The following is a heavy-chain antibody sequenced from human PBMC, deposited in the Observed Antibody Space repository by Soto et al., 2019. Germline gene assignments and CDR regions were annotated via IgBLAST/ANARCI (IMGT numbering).Heavy chain of an antibody. Sequence: EVQLVESGGGLVQPGGSLRLSCVASGFTFSDYSMSWVRQSPGKGLEGVANIKQDGGEVDYVDSVKGRLTISRDNAKNSLYLQMNSLRAEDTAVYYCARIYYESRGPTKYRAFDFWGQGTMVTVSS. CDR2: IKQDGGEV. V-gene: IGHV3-7*01. CDR3: ARIYYESRGPTKYRAFDF. CDR1: GFTFSDYS. D-gene: IGHD3-22*01. J-gene: IGHJ3*01.